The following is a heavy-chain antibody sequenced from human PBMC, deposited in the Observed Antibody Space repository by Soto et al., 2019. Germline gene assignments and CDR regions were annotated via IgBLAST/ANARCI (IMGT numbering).Heavy chain of an antibody. V-gene: IGHV1-8*01. D-gene: IGHD6-25*01. CDR1: GYTFTNYN. Sequence: ASVKVSCKASGYTFTNYNINWVRQATGQGLEWMGWMNPNTGNTGYAEKFQGRVTMTRNSSINTAHMELSGLRSDDTAVYYCAREAASDPSFYYHYMDVWGKGTTVTSP. J-gene: IGHJ6*03. CDR2: MNPNTGNT. CDR3: AREAASDPSFYYHYMDV.